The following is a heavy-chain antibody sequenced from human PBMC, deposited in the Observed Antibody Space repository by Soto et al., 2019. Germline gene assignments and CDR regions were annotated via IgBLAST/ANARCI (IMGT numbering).Heavy chain of an antibody. J-gene: IGHJ4*02. D-gene: IGHD2-15*01. Sequence: ASVKVSCKASGGTFSSYTISWVRQAPGQGLEWMGRIIPILGIANYAQKFRGRVTITADKSTSTAYMELSSLRSEDTAVYYCAREVAGVYFDYWGQGTLVTVSS. V-gene: IGHV1-69*04. CDR1: GGTFSSYT. CDR2: IIPILGIA. CDR3: AREVAGVYFDY.